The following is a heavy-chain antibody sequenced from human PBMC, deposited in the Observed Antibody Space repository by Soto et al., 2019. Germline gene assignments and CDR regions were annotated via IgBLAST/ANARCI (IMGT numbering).Heavy chain of an antibody. D-gene: IGHD2-15*01. CDR3: SHVLTYCGGGTCYHSGNYMDV. Sequence: QITLKESGPTLVKPTQTLTLTCTFSGFSLNTTAVSVGWIRQPPGKALEWLALIYWDDDKRYSPSLKNRLTITKDTSKNQVVLTMTNIDPVDTATYYWSHVLTYCGGGTCYHSGNYMDVWGEGTTVTVSS. CDR2: IYWDDDK. J-gene: IGHJ6*03. CDR1: GFSLNTTAVS. V-gene: IGHV2-5*02.